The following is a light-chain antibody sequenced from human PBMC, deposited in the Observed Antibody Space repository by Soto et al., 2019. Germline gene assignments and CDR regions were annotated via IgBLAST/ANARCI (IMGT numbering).Light chain of an antibody. Sequence: DIQMTQSPSFVSASVGDRVTITCRASQSVTTWLAWYQQRPGKAPRLLIHSASSLRSGVPSRFSGSGSEAEFTLTIGSLHPEDEATYFCQPASYFPFTFGPGTTVAI. CDR1: QSVTTW. CDR2: SAS. V-gene: IGKV1-12*01. J-gene: IGKJ3*01. CDR3: QPASYFPFT.